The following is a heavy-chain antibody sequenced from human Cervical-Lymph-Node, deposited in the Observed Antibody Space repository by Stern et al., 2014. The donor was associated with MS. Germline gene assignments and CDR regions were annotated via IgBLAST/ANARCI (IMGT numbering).Heavy chain of an antibody. Sequence: EVQLLEPGGGLVQPGGSLRLSCAASGFTFSSYSMNWVRQAPGKGLEWVSYISSSSSTVYYADSVKGRFTISRDNAKNSLYLQMNSLRAEDTAVYYCATQVYDAFDIWGQGTMVTVSS. D-gene: IGHD1-14*01. CDR2: ISSSSSTV. V-gene: IGHV3-48*01. CDR3: ATQVYDAFDI. CDR1: GFTFSSYS. J-gene: IGHJ3*02.